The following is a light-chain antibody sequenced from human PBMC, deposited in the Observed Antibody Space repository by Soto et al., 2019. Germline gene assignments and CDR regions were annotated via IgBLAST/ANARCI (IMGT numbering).Light chain of an antibody. CDR3: QQYDDYPLT. Sequence: DIQMTQSPSSLSASVGDRVTITCRASQNVRSWLAWYQQKPGQAPKFLIYDASSLESGVPSRFSGSGSGTEFTLTISSLQPDDFATYYCQQYDDYPLTFGGGTKVEIK. CDR1: QNVRSW. V-gene: IGKV1-5*01. J-gene: IGKJ4*01. CDR2: DAS.